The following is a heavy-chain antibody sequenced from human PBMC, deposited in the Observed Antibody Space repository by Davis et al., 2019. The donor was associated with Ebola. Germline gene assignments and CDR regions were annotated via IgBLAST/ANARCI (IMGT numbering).Heavy chain of an antibody. CDR1: GYFIDNGYY. D-gene: IGHD4-17*01. Sequence: SETLSLTCSVSGYFIDNGYYWGWIRQPPGKGLEWIGSIYHTGDTYYNPSLKSRVTISVDTSKNQFSLKLRSMTAADTAVYYCARVGTYGAFDIWGLGTRVTVSS. J-gene: IGHJ3*02. V-gene: IGHV4-38-2*02. CDR2: IYHTGDT. CDR3: ARVGTYGAFDI.